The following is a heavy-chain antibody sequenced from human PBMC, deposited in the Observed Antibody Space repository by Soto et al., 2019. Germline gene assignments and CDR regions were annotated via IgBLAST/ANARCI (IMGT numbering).Heavy chain of an antibody. J-gene: IGHJ4*02. CDR3: ARDVHDSSVPAGY. CDR2: IIPIFGTA. CDR1: GGTLSSYA. Sequence: GPSVKVSCKASGGTLSSYAISWVRQPPGQGLEWMGGIIPIFGTANYAQKFQGRVTITADESTSTAYMELSSLRSEDTAVYYCARDVHDSSVPAGYWGQGTLVTVSS. D-gene: IGHD3-22*01. V-gene: IGHV1-69*13.